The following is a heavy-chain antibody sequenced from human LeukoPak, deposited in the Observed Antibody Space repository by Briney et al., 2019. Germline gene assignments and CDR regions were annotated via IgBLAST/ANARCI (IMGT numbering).Heavy chain of an antibody. J-gene: IGHJ4*02. CDR1: GYTFTGYY. CDR2: IIPILGIA. D-gene: IGHD2-2*01. CDR3: ARMTGSSTLLFDY. V-gene: IGHV1-69*02. Sequence: GASVKVSCKASGYTFTGYYMHWVRQAPGQGLEWMGRIIPILGIANYAQKFQGRVTITADKSASTAYMELSSLRSEDTAVYYCARMTGSSTLLFDYWGQGTLVTVSS.